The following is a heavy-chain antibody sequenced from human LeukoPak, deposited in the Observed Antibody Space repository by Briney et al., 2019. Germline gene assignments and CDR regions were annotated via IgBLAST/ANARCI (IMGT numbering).Heavy chain of an antibody. CDR2: ISGSGGST. J-gene: IGHJ3*02. D-gene: IGHD4-17*01. CDR1: GFTFSSYA. CDR3: AKVRLRSQYDAFDI. V-gene: IGHV3-23*01. Sequence: PGGSLRLSCAASGFTFSSYAMSWVRQAPGKGLEWVSAISGSGGSTYYADSVRGRFTISRDNSKNTLYLQMNSLRTEGTAVYYCAKVRLRSQYDAFDIWGQGTVVTVSS.